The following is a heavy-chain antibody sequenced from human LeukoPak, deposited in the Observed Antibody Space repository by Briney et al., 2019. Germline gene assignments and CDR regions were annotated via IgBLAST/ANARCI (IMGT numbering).Heavy chain of an antibody. D-gene: IGHD1-26*01. Sequence: SETLSLTCTVSGGSISSYYWSWIRQPPEXGLEWIGYIYYSGSTNYNPSLKSRVTISVDTSKNQFSLNLSSVTAADTAVYYCAGGAYYYFDFWGQGTLVTVSS. V-gene: IGHV4-59*01. CDR2: IYYSGST. CDR1: GGSISSYY. CDR3: AGGAYYYFDF. J-gene: IGHJ4*02.